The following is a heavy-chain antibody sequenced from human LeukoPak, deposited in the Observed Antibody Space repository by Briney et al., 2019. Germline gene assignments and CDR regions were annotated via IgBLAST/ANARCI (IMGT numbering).Heavy chain of an antibody. CDR3: TTSSVTSNYYYGMDV. CDR1: EFTFSNYS. D-gene: IGHD4-17*01. CDR2: IGSSGSTK. V-gene: IGHV3-48*01. Sequence: GGSLRLSCAASEFTFSNYSMNWVRQAPGKGLEWVSYIGSSGSTKYYADSVKGRFAISRDNAKNSLYLQMNSLRAEDTAVYYCTTSSVTSNYYYGMDVWGQGTTVTVSS. J-gene: IGHJ6*02.